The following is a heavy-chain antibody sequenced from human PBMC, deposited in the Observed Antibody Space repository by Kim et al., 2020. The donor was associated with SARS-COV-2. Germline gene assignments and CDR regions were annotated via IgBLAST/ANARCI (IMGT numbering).Heavy chain of an antibody. CDR3: AKEPYYYGSGSLSRIS. J-gene: IGHJ5*02. V-gene: IGHV3-30*18. D-gene: IGHD3-10*01. CDR1: GFTFSSYG. CDR2: ISYDGSNK. Sequence: GGSLRLSCAASGFTFSSYGMHWVRQAPGKGLEWVAVISYDGSNKYYADSVKGRFTISRDNSKNTLYLQMNSLRAEDTAVYYCAKEPYYYGSGSLSRISWGQGTLVTVSS.